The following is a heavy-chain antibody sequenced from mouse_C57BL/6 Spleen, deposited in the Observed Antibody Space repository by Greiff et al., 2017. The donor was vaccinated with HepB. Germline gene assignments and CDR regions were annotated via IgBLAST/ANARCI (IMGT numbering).Heavy chain of an antibody. Sequence: EVQGVESGGGLVKPGGSLKLSCAASGFTFSSYAMSWVRQTPEKRLEWVATISDGGSYTYYPDNVKGRFTISRDNAKNNLYLQMSHLKSEDTAMYYCARDRGDGDYFDYWGQGTTLTVSS. CDR3: ARDRGDGDYFDY. CDR2: ISDGGSYT. CDR1: GFTFSSYA. D-gene: IGHD2-3*01. J-gene: IGHJ2*01. V-gene: IGHV5-4*01.